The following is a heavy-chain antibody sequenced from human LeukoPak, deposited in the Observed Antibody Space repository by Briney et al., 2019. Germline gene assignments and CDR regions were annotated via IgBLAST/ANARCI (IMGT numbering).Heavy chain of an antibody. CDR2: ISYDGSNK. D-gene: IGHD3-16*01. CDR3: APLISHIGAFDY. V-gene: IGHV3-30*03. J-gene: IGHJ4*02. Sequence: GRSLRLSCAASGFTFSSYGMHWVRQAPGKGLEWVAVISYDGSNKYYADSVKGRFTISRDNSKNTLYLQMNSLRAEDTAVYYCAPLISHIGAFDYWGQGTLVTVSS. CDR1: GFTFSSYG.